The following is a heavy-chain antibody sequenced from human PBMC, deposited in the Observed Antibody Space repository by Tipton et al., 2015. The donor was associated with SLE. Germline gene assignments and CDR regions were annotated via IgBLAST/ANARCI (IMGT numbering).Heavy chain of an antibody. D-gene: IGHD1-7*01. CDR3: AKLQRTTGQPYGMDV. J-gene: IGHJ6*02. CDR1: GFTFSSYG. CDR2: IWYDGSNK. Sequence: SLRLSCAASGFTFSSYGMHWVRQAPGKGLEWVAVIWYDGSNKYYADSVKGRFTISRDNSKNTLYLQMNSLRAEDTAVYYCAKLQRTTGQPYGMDVWGQGTTVTVSS. V-gene: IGHV3-30*18.